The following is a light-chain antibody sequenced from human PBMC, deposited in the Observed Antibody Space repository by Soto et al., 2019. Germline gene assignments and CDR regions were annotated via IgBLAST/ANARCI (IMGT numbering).Light chain of an antibody. V-gene: IGKV2D-29*02. Sequence: VMTQTKLSLSVTHGQPASISCKSSQSILHNCRETFLFLYLQKPGQSPQLLIYEVSNRFSGVPDRFSGSGSGTDFTLEISRVEAEDVGIYYCMQSTQLPPTSGQGTRL. CDR2: EVS. J-gene: IGKJ5*01. CDR3: MQSTQLPPT. CDR1: QSILHNCRETF.